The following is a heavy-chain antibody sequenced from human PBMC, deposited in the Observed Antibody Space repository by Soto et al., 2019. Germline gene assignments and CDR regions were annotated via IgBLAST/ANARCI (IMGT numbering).Heavy chain of an antibody. D-gene: IGHD2-21*02. Sequence: EVQVLESGGDLIQPGGALGLSCGASGFIFSDYAMTWVRQAPGKGLEWVSSVSISGDETYYADSVKARFTISRDNSKNTLYLQMNSLRAEDTAVYYCAKDFRTCSGGCYGWFDPWGQGTLVTVSS. CDR1: GFIFSDYA. CDR2: VSISGDET. V-gene: IGHV3-23*01. CDR3: AKDFRTCSGGCYGWFDP. J-gene: IGHJ5*02.